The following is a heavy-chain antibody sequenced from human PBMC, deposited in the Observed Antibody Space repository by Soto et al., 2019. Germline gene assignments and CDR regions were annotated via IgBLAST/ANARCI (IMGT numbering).Heavy chain of an antibody. J-gene: IGHJ6*02. CDR3: ASSGSGSPMLDDPYYYYYGMDV. CDR2: INHSGST. CDR1: GGSFSGYY. V-gene: IGHV4-34*01. Sequence: SETLSLTCAVYGGSFSGYYWSWIRQPPGKGLEWIGEINHSGSTNYNPSLKSRVTISVDTSKNQFSLKLSSVTAADTAVYYCASSGSGSPMLDDPYYYYYGMDVWGQGTTVTVSS. D-gene: IGHD3-10*01.